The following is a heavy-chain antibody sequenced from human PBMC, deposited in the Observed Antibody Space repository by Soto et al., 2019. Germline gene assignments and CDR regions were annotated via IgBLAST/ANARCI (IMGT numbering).Heavy chain of an antibody. D-gene: IGHD3-10*01. CDR3: ARVLLSGPYYYYYMDV. V-gene: IGHV4-59*01. CDR2: IYYSGST. J-gene: IGHJ6*03. Sequence: SETLSLTCTVSGGSISSYYWSWIRQPPGKGLEWIGYIYYSGSTNYNPSLKSRVTISVDTSKNQFSLKLSSVTAADTAVYYCARVLLSGPYYYYYMDVWGKGTTVTVSS. CDR1: GGSISSYY.